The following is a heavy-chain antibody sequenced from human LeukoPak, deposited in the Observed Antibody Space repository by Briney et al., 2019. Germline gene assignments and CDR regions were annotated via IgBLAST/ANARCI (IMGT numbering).Heavy chain of an antibody. V-gene: IGHV3-7*01. CDR2: IKRDGSEK. CDR1: GFTFSSYW. CDR3: ARDQVAVAGTFDYYYGMDV. J-gene: IGHJ6*02. D-gene: IGHD6-19*01. Sequence: GGSLRLSCAPSGFTFSSYWMSWVRQAPGKGLEWVANIKRDGSEKYYVDSVKGRFTISRDNSKNTLYLQMNSLRAEDTAVYYCARDQVAVAGTFDYYYGMDVWGQGTTVTVSS.